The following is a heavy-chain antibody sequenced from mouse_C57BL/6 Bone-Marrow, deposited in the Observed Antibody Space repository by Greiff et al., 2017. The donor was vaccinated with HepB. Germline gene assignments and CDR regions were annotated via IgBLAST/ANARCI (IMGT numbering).Heavy chain of an antibody. D-gene: IGHD1-1*01. CDR1: GFSLTSYG. CDR3: ARNSNYYGSSYGRYFDV. V-gene: IGHV2-2*01. Sequence: VQLVESGPGLVQPSQSLSITCTVSGFSLTSYGVHWVRQSPGKGLEWLGVIWSGGSTDYNAAFISRLSISKDNSKSQVFFKMNSLQADDTAIYYCARNSNYYGSSYGRYFDVWGTGTTVTVSS. J-gene: IGHJ1*03. CDR2: IWSGGST.